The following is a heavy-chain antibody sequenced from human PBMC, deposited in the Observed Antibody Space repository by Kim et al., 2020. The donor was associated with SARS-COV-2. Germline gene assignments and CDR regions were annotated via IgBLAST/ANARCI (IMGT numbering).Heavy chain of an antibody. Sequence: GGSLRLSCAASGFTVSSNYMSWVRQAPGKGLEWVSVIYSGGSTYYADSVKGRFTISRHNSKNTLYLQMNSLRAEDTAVYYCARGPTRGYSSSWFHQTHYYGMDVWGQGTTVTVSS. CDR2: IYSGGST. CDR3: ARGPTRGYSSSWFHQTHYYGMDV. D-gene: IGHD6-13*01. CDR1: GFTVSSNY. J-gene: IGHJ6*02. V-gene: IGHV3-53*04.